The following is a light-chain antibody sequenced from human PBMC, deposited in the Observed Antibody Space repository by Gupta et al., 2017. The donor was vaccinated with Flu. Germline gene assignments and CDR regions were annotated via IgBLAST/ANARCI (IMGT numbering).Light chain of an antibody. CDR1: QNIGGA. Sequence: EIVLTQSPDFQSVTPKERVTITCRASQNIGGALHWYQQKPEQSPKVLIKYASQSVSGVPSRFSGSGSGTDFTLTINGLETEDAATYYCHQSSDLPWTFGQGTKVEIK. J-gene: IGKJ1*01. V-gene: IGKV6-21*01. CDR2: YAS. CDR3: HQSSDLPWT.